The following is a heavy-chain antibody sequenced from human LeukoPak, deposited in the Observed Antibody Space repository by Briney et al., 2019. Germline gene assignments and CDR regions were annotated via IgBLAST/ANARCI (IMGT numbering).Heavy chain of an antibody. CDR2: INAGNGKT. CDR3: ARDLTMVRGAAGY. J-gene: IGHJ4*02. Sequence: ASVKVSCKASGYTLTSYAMHWVRQAPGQRLEWMGWINAGNGKTKYSQKLQGRVTITRDTSASTAYMELSSLRSEDTAVYYCARDLTMVRGAAGYWGQGTLVTVSS. V-gene: IGHV1-3*01. CDR1: GYTLTSYA. D-gene: IGHD3-10*01.